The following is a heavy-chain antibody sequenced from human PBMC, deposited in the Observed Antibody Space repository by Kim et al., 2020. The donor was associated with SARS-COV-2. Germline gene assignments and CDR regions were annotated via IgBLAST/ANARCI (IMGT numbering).Heavy chain of an antibody. CDR1: GYTFTGYY. J-gene: IGHJ4*02. CDR3: ARGFPRAYCGGDCYSSPDY. D-gene: IGHD2-21*02. Sequence: ASVKVSCKASGYTFTGYYIHWVRQAPGQGLEWMGWINPNSGGTNYAQKFQGRVTMTRDTSISTAYVELSRLRSDDTAVYYCARGFPRAYCGGDCYSSPDYWGQGTLVTVSS. CDR2: INPNSGGT. V-gene: IGHV1-2*02.